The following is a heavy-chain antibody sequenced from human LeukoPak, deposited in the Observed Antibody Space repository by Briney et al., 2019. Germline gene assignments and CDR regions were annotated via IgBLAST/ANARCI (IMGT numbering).Heavy chain of an antibody. J-gene: IGHJ6*03. V-gene: IGHV3-21*01. Sequence: GGSLRLSCAASGFTFSSYSMNWVRQAPGKGLEWVSSISSSSSYIYYADSVKGRFTISRDNAKNSLYLQMNSLRAEDTAVYYCASTSFGELFRGYYYMDVWGKGTTVTVSS. CDR2: ISSSSSYI. CDR3: ASTSFGELFRGYYYMDV. D-gene: IGHD3-10*01. CDR1: GFTFSSYS.